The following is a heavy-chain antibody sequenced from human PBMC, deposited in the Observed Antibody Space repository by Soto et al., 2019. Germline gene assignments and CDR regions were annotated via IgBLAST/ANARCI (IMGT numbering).Heavy chain of an antibody. D-gene: IGHD2-2*01. CDR2: IKQDGSEK. Sequence: GGSLRLSCAASGFTFSSYWMSWVRQAPGKGLEWVANIKQDGSEKYYVDSVKGRFTISRDNAKNSLYLQMNSRRAEDTAVYYCARDKDIVVVPARDAFDIWGQGTMVTVSS. V-gene: IGHV3-7*01. CDR1: GFTFSSYW. J-gene: IGHJ3*02. CDR3: ARDKDIVVVPARDAFDI.